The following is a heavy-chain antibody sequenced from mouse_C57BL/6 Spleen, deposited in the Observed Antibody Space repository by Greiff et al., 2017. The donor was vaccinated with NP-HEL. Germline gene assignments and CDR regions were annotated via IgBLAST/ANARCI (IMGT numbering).Heavy chain of an antibody. J-gene: IGHJ2*01. CDR1: GYTFTNYW. Sequence: QVHVKQSGAELVRPGTSVKMSCKASGYTFTNYWIGWAKQRPGHGLEWIGDIYPGGGYTNYNEKFKGKATLTADKSSSTAYMQFSSLTSEDSAIYYCAREGGSSGSFDYWGQGTTLTVSS. D-gene: IGHD3-2*02. CDR3: AREGGSSGSFDY. V-gene: IGHV1-63*01. CDR2: IYPGGGYT.